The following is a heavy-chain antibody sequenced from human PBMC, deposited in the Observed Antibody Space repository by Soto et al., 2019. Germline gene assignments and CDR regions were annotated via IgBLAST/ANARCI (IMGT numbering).Heavy chain of an antibody. Sequence: QVQLVQSGAEVKKPGASVKVSCKASGHTFTNYDINWVRQATGQGLEWMGWMNPNSGNTGYAQKFQGRLTLTRNTSISTAYMELSSLRSEDTAVYYCATHSKGYCSGGTCYTNGYDPWAQGTLITVSS. CDR3: ATHSKGYCSGGTCYTNGYDP. CDR1: GHTFTNYD. V-gene: IGHV1-8*01. D-gene: IGHD2-15*01. J-gene: IGHJ5*02. CDR2: MNPNSGNT.